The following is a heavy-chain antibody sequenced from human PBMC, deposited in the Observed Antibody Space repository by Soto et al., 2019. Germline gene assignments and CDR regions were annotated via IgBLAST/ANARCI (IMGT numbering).Heavy chain of an antibody. CDR3: ARDKDEAYSSSWYSLSWNY. CDR2: ISYDGSNK. J-gene: IGHJ4*02. Sequence: QVQLVESGGGVVQPGRSLRLSCAASGFTFSSYAMHWVRQAPGKGLEWVAVISYDGSNKYYADSVKGRFTISRDNSKNTLYLQMNSLRAEDTAVYYCARDKDEAYSSSWYSLSWNYWGQGTLVTVSS. V-gene: IGHV3-30-3*01. D-gene: IGHD6-13*01. CDR1: GFTFSSYA.